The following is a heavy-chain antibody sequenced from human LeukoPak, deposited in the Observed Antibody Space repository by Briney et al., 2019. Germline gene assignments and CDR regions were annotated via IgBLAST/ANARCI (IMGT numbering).Heavy chain of an antibody. CDR1: GFTFSTYW. CDR2: IHPDGSET. Sequence: PGGSRRLSCEASGFTFSTYWMGWVRQAPGKGLEWVANIHPDGSETSYVDSVKGRFTISRDNARESMFLQMNSLGAEETAVYCVRWGVEAGMDFWGQGTLVTVSS. J-gene: IGHJ4*02. V-gene: IGHV3-7*01. CDR3: RWGVEAGMDF. D-gene: IGHD6-19*01.